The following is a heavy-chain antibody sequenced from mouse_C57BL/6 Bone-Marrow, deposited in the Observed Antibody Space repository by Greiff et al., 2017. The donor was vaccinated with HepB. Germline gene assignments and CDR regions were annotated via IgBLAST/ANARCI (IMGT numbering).Heavy chain of an antibody. CDR2: IYPGDGDT. D-gene: IGHD2-5*01. CDR1: GYAFSSSW. CDR3: AVYYSNPYYDMDY. Sequence: VQLQQSGPELVKPGASVKISCKASGYAFSSSWMNWVKQRPGKGLEWIGRIYPGDGDTNYNGKFKGKATLTADKSSSTAYMQLSSLTSEDSAVYFCAVYYSNPYYDMDYWGQGTSVTVSS. J-gene: IGHJ4*01. V-gene: IGHV1-82*01.